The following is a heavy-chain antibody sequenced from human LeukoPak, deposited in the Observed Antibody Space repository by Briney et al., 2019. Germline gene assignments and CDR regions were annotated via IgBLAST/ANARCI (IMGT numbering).Heavy chain of an antibody. V-gene: IGHV3-21*01. CDR1: GFTFSSYS. CDR3: AREPVEICSGGSCYELGY. J-gene: IGHJ4*02. D-gene: IGHD2-15*01. CDR2: ISSSSSYI. Sequence: GGSLRLSCAASGFTFSSYSMNWVRQAPGKGLEWVSSISSSSSYINYADSVKGRFTISRDNAKNSLYLQMNSLRAEDTAVYYCAREPVEICSGGSCYELGYWGQGTLVTVSS.